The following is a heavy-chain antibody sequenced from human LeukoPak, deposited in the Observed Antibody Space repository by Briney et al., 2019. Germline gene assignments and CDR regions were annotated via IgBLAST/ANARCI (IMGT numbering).Heavy chain of an antibody. CDR2: IYYSGST. Sequence: SETLSLTCTVPGGSISSSSYYWGWIRQPPGKGLEWIGSIYYSGSTYYNPSLKSRVTISVDTSKNQFSLKLSSVTAADTAVYYCARDRPPLYYRSYYFDYWGQGTLVTVSS. V-gene: IGHV4-39*07. D-gene: IGHD2-2*02. CDR3: ARDRPPLYYRSYYFDY. J-gene: IGHJ4*02. CDR1: GGSISSSSYY.